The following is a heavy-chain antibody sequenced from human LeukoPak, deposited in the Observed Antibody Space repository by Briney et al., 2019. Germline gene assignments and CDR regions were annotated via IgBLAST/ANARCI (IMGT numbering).Heavy chain of an antibody. CDR3: AKGDSSSWYGNWFDP. CDR2: ISWNSGSI. Sequence: GGSLRLSCAASGFTFDDYAMHWVRQAPGKGLEWVSGISWNSGSIGYADSVKGRFTISRDNAKNSLYLQMNSLRAEDMALYYCAKGDSSSWYGNWFDPWGQGTLVTVSS. V-gene: IGHV3-9*03. J-gene: IGHJ5*02. CDR1: GFTFDDYA. D-gene: IGHD6-13*01.